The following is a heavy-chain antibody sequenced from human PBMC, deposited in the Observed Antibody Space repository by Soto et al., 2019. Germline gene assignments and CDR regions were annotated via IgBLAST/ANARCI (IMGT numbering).Heavy chain of an antibody. Sequence: GGSLRLSCAASGFTFSRYDMSWVRQAPGKGLEWVSTVRATAGITYYADSVRGRFTISRDNSKNTLYLQMNTLGAEDTAVYFCVYYDSSTYYSFDYWGQGTLVTVSS. D-gene: IGHD3-22*01. J-gene: IGHJ4*02. V-gene: IGHV3-23*01. CDR3: VYYDSSTYYSFDY. CDR1: GFTFSRYD. CDR2: VRATAGIT.